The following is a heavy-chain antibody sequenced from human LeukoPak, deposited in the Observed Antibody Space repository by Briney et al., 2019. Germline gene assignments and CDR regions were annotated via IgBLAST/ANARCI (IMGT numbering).Heavy chain of an antibody. CDR2: ISYDGSNK. CDR1: GFRFSSYG. V-gene: IGHV3-30*03. CDR3: ASGGYTSIWYVVDY. D-gene: IGHD6-13*01. J-gene: IGHJ4*02. Sequence: GGSLSLSCAASGFRFSSYGVHWVRQAPGKGLEWVAVISYDGSNKYYADSVKGRSTISRDNSKNTLYLQMSSLRPEDTAVYYCASGGYTSIWYVVDYWGQGTLVTVSS.